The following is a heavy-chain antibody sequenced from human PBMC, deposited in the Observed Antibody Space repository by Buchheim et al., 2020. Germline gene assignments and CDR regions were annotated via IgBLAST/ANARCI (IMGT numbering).Heavy chain of an antibody. Sequence: QVQLVESGGGVVQPGRSLRLSCAASGFTFSSYAMHWVRQAPGKGLEWVAVISYDGSNKYYADSVKGRFTISRDNSKNKLYLQMNSLRAEDTAVYYCARDVNYYGSGSYPWGQGTL. J-gene: IGHJ4*02. CDR3: ARDVNYYGSGSYP. V-gene: IGHV3-30*04. CDR1: GFTFSSYA. CDR2: ISYDGSNK. D-gene: IGHD3-10*01.